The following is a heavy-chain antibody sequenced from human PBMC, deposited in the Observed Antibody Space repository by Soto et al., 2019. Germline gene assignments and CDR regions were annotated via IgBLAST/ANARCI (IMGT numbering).Heavy chain of an antibody. Sequence: ESLKISCKGSGYSFAGYWITWVRQKPGKGLEWMGRIDPRDSQTYYSPSLRGHVTISVTKSITTVFLQWSSLRASDTAMYYCARQIYDSDTGPNFQYYFDSWGQGTPVTVSS. CDR2: IDPRDSQT. J-gene: IGHJ4*02. D-gene: IGHD3-22*01. CDR3: ARQIYDSDTGPNFQYYFDS. CDR1: GYSFAGYW. V-gene: IGHV5-10-1*01.